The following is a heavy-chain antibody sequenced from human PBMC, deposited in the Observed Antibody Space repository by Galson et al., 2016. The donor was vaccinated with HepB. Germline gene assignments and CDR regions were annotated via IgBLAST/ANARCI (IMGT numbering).Heavy chain of an antibody. CDR1: GGSISSSSYY. CDR2: ISYSGST. D-gene: IGHD3-22*01. CDR3: ARQDYYASSGYIDALDI. Sequence: ETLSLTCTVSGGSISSSSYYWDWIRQPPGMGLEWIGSISYSGSTYYNPSLKSRVTISVDTSKNQFSLKLSSVTAADPAVYYCARQDYYASSGYIDALDIWGQGTMGIVSS. V-gene: IGHV4-39*01. J-gene: IGHJ3*02.